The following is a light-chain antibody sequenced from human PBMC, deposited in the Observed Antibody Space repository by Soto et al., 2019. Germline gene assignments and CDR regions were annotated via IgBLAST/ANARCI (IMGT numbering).Light chain of an antibody. J-gene: IGKJ2*01. V-gene: IGKV3-20*01. CDR1: QSVNSNL. Sequence: EIVLTQSPGTLSLSPGEGATVSCRASQSVNSNLLAWFQHKPGQAPRLLIHDASRSATGIPDRVSGSGSGTDFTLSISRLEPEAVAVYYCHQYVSSPLTFGQGTKLEIK. CDR2: DAS. CDR3: HQYVSSPLT.